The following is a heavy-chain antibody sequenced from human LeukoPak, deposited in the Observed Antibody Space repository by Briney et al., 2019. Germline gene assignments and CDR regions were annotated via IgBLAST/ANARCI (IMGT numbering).Heavy chain of an antibody. CDR1: GGSFSGYY. D-gene: IGHD2-21*02. J-gene: IGHJ4*02. Sequence: KASETLSLTCAVYGGSFSGYYWSWIRQPPGKGLEWIGEINHSGSTNYNPSLKSRVTISVDTSKNQFSLKLSSVTAADTAVYYCARVLRIVVVTGYFDYWGQGTLVTVSS. CDR2: INHSGST. V-gene: IGHV4-34*01. CDR3: ARVLRIVVVTGYFDY.